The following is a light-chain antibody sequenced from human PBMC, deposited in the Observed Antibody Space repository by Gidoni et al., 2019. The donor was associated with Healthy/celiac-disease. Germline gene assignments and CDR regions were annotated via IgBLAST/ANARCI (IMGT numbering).Light chain of an antibody. V-gene: IGKV3-15*01. Sequence: EIVMTQSPATLSVSPGARATLSCRASQSVSSTLAWYQQKPGQAPRLLIYGASTRATGIQARFSGSGSGTEFTLTISSLQSEDFAVYYCQQYNNPWTFXQXTKVEIK. J-gene: IGKJ1*01. CDR2: GAS. CDR1: QSVSST. CDR3: QQYNNPWT.